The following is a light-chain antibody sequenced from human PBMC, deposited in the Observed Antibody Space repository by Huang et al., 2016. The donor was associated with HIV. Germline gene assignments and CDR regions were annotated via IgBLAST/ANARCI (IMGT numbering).Light chain of an antibody. Sequence: DIQLTQSPVSLAVSVGDRVTISCQSSHDIRNFLNWYQQKPGKAPKHMIYEASYLQTGVPSRFSASGSGTDFTLTISSLHPEDLATYFCQQYESVPLTFGGGTKVQIK. CDR1: HDIRNF. V-gene: IGKV1-33*01. CDR3: QQYESVPLT. CDR2: EAS. J-gene: IGKJ4*01.